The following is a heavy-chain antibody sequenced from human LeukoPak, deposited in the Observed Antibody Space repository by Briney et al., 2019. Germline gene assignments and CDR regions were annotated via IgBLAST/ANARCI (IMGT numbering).Heavy chain of an antibody. D-gene: IGHD3-22*01. Sequence: PGGSLRLSCAASGFTFSSYWMHWVRHTPGKGLVWVSRIKGDGSSTSYADSVKGRFTISRDNAKNTLYLQMNSLRAEDTAVYYCARGTGNYYDSSGYSDYWGQGTLVTVSS. CDR1: GFTFSSYW. CDR2: IKGDGSST. CDR3: ARGTGNYYDSSGYSDY. V-gene: IGHV3-74*01. J-gene: IGHJ4*02.